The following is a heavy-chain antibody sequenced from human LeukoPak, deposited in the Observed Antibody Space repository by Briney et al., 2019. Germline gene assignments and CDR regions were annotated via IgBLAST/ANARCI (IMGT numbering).Heavy chain of an antibody. CDR1: GGSISSYY. Sequence: SETLSLTCTVSGGSISSYYWSWIRQPPGKGLEWIGYIYYSGSTNYNPSLKSRVTISVDTSKNQFSLKLSSVTAADTAVCYCARGHVLRYFDWSNPFDYWGQGTLVTVSS. D-gene: IGHD3-9*01. CDR3: ARGHVLRYFDWSNPFDY. CDR2: IYYSGST. V-gene: IGHV4-59*01. J-gene: IGHJ4*02.